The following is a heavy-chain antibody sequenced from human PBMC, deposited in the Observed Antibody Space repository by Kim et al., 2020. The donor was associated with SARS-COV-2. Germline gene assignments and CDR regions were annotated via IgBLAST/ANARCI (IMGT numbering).Heavy chain of an antibody. D-gene: IGHD2-15*01. Sequence: NYTPSLKSRVTISVDTSKNQFSRKLSSVTAADTAVYYCARDCYNGYGMDVWGQGTTVTVSS. V-gene: IGHV4-59*01. J-gene: IGHJ6*02. CDR3: ARDCYNGYGMDV.